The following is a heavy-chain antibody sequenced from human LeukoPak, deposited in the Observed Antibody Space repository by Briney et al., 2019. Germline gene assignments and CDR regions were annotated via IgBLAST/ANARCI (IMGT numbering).Heavy chain of an antibody. CDR3: ARATVLRFLEWRPNWFDP. CDR2: ISSSSSYI. D-gene: IGHD3-3*01. CDR1: GFTFRNYA. Sequence: GGSLRLSCRASGFTFRNYAMDWVRQAPGKGLEWVSSISSSSSYIYYADSVKGRFTISRDNAKNSLYLQMNSLRAEDTAVYYCARATVLRFLEWRPNWFDPWGQGTLVTVSS. J-gene: IGHJ5*02. V-gene: IGHV3-21*01.